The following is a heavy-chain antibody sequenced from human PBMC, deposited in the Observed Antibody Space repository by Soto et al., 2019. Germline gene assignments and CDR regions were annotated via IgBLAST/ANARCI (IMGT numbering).Heavy chain of an antibody. CDR1: GGTFSSYA. CDR3: ARASEDTAMVPDAFDI. D-gene: IGHD5-18*01. Sequence: ASVKVSCKASGGTFSSYAISWVRQAPGQGLEWMGGIIPIFGTANYAQKFQGRVTITADESTSTAYMELSSLRSEDTAVYYCARASEDTAMVPDAFDIWGQGTMVTVSS. V-gene: IGHV1-69*13. CDR2: IIPIFGTA. J-gene: IGHJ3*02.